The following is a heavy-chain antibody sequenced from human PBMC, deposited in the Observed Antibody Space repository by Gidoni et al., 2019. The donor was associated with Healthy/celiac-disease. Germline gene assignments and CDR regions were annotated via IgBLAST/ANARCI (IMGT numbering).Heavy chain of an antibody. CDR2: MNPNSGNT. D-gene: IGHD6-19*01. Sequence: QVQLVQSGAEVTKPGASVKVSCKASGYTFTSYDINGVRQVTGQGLEWMGCMNPNSGNTGYAQKFQGRVTMTRNTSISTADMELSSLRSEDTAVYYCARGSSSGWYSSYYYYYYGMDVWGQGTTVTVSS. V-gene: IGHV1-8*01. CDR3: ARGSSSGWYSSYYYYYYGMDV. CDR1: GYTFTSYD. J-gene: IGHJ6*02.